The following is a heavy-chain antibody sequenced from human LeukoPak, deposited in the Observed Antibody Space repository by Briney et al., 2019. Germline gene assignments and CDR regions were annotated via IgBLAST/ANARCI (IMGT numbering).Heavy chain of an antibody. CDR1: GGSINSYY. CDR3: ARNNYVTHFYGLDV. CDR2: IYYSGST. Sequence: SETLSLTCTVPGGSINSYYWSWIRQPPGKGLEWIAYIYYSGSTNYNPSLKSRVTISVDTSKNQFSLKLSSVTAADTAVYFCARNNYVTHFYGLDVWGQGTTVTVSS. J-gene: IGHJ6*02. V-gene: IGHV4-59*01. D-gene: IGHD4-11*01.